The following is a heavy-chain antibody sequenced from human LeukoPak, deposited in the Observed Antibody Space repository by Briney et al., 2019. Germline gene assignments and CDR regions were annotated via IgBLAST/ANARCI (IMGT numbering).Heavy chain of an antibody. CDR1: GGSISSYY. J-gene: IGHJ5*01. Sequence: PSETLSLTCTVSGGSISSYYWSWIRQPAGKGLEWIGRIYTTGSTNYNPSLKSRVTMSVDTSKNQFSLKLSSVTAADTAVYYCARDQYYYDRSGYPVNWFDSWGQRTLVTVSS. CDR2: IYTTGST. V-gene: IGHV4-4*07. D-gene: IGHD3-22*01. CDR3: ARDQYYYDRSGYPVNWFDS.